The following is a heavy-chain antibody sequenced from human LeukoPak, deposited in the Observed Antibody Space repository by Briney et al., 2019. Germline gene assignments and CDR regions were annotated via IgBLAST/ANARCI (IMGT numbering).Heavy chain of an antibody. CDR2: VNPKTGGT. J-gene: IGHJ3*01. D-gene: IGHD3-3*01. CDR3: AREFSSKLEWLAYVTGDDAFDV. Sequence: ASVKVSCKAFGYSFTGYHLHWVRQAPRQGLEWMGWVNPKTGGTNYARKFQGRVTMTRDTSINTVNMELSRLTSDDTAVYYCAREFSSKLEWLAYVTGDDAFDVWGQGTMLTVS. CDR1: GYSFTGYH. V-gene: IGHV1-2*02.